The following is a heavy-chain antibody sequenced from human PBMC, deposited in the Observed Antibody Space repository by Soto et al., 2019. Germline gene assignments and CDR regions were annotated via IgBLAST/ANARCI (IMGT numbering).Heavy chain of an antibody. CDR2: INPSGGST. Sequence: ASVKVSCKASGYTFTSYYMHWVRQAPGQGLEWMGIINPSGGSTSYAQKFQGRVTMTRDTSTSTVYMELSSLRSEDTAVYYCARDLLKDTAMDVDAFDTWGQGTMVTVSS. CDR1: GYTFTSYY. V-gene: IGHV1-46*01. D-gene: IGHD5-18*01. CDR3: ARDLLKDTAMDVDAFDT. J-gene: IGHJ3*02.